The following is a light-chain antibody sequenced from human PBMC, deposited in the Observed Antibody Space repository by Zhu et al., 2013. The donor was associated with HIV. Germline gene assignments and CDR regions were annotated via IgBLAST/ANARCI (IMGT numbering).Light chain of an antibody. Sequence: IQMTQSPSSLSASVGDRVTITCRASQDIRNHLGWYQQKPGKAPRRLIYLASTLQSGVPSRFSGSGSGTDFTLTISSLQPEDFATYYCLQDYNYPLTFGQGTKVEIK. CDR2: LAS. CDR3: LQDYNYPLT. V-gene: IGKV1-6*01. CDR1: QDIRNH. J-gene: IGKJ1*01.